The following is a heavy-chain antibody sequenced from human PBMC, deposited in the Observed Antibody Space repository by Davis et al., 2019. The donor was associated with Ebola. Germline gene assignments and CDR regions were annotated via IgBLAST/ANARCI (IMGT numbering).Heavy chain of an antibody. Sequence: PGGSLRLSCKGSGYIFTDYWIGWVRQTPGQDLEWMGIVYAGDSDTRYGPSFQGRVTISVDNSINTAYVEWTSLQASDSGTYFCARFVGYCRASTCFRGFAYWGQGTQVTVSS. CDR2: VYAGDSDT. D-gene: IGHD2-15*01. CDR1: GYIFTDYW. V-gene: IGHV5-51*01. CDR3: ARFVGYCRASTCFRGFAY. J-gene: IGHJ4*02.